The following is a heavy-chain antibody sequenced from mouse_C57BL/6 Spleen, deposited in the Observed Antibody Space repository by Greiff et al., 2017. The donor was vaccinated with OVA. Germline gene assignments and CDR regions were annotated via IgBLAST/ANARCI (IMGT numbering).Heavy chain of an antibody. CDR2: ISSGSSTI. CDR3: AREEGYDGGFYYAMDY. J-gene: IGHJ4*01. V-gene: IGHV5-17*01. Sequence: EVQLVESGGGLVKPGGSLKLSCAASGFTFSDYGMHWVRQAPEKGLEWVAYISSGSSTIYYADTVKGRFTISRDNAKNTLFLQMTSLRSEDTAMYYCAREEGYDGGFYYAMDYWGQGTSVTVSS. D-gene: IGHD2-2*01. CDR1: GFTFSDYG.